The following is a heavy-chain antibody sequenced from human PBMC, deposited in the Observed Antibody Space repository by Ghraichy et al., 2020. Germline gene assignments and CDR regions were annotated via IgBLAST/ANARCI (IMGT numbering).Heavy chain of an antibody. V-gene: IGHV4-39*01. Sequence: SETLSLTCTVSGGSISSSSYYWGWIRQPPGKGLEWIGSIYYSGNTYYNPSLKSRVTISVDTSKNQFSLKLSSVTAADTAVYYCARLAPAIIVVTNFDYWGQGTLVTVSS. CDR3: ARLAPAIIVVTNFDY. J-gene: IGHJ4*02. CDR1: GGSISSSSYY. D-gene: IGHD3-22*01. CDR2: IYYSGNT.